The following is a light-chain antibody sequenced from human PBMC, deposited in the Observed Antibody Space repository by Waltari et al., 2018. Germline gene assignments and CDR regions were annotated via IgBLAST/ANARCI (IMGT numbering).Light chain of an antibody. CDR3: CSYAGIWV. Sequence: SALTQPRSVSVAAAQTVTISCTVTGSDAGDFNSVSWYQQHPGKAPKLVIFEVTKRPSGVPDRFSGSKSGTSASLTVSGLQAEDEADYYCCSYAGIWVFGGGTKLTVL. CDR2: EVT. CDR1: GSDAGDFNS. J-gene: IGLJ3*02. V-gene: IGLV2-11*01.